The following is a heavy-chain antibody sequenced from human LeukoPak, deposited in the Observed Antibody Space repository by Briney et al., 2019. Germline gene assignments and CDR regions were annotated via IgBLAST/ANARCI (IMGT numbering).Heavy chain of an antibody. CDR3: ARGDYDYVWGSYRKTLAFDY. CDR2: IYYSGST. D-gene: IGHD3-16*02. J-gene: IGHJ4*02. Sequence: KPSETLSLTCTVSGGSISSGDYYWSWIRQPPGKGLEWIGYIYYSGSTYYNPSLKSRVTISVDTSKNQFSLKLNSVTAADTAVYYCARGDYDYVWGSYRKTLAFDYWGQGTLVTVSS. CDR1: GGSISSGDYY. V-gene: IGHV4-30-4*08.